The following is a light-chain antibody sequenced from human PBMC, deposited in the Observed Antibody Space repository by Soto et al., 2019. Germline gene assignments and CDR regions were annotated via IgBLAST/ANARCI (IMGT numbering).Light chain of an antibody. J-gene: IGLJ2*01. V-gene: IGLV6-57*02. CDR1: GGSIARNY. Sequence: NFMLSQPHSVSASPGKAVTISCTGTGGSIARNYVQWYQQRPGSAPSTVIYEDNQRPSGVPDRFSGSIDSSSNSASLTISGLQTEDEADYYCQSFHTDTQQVVLGGGTKLTVL. CDR2: EDN. CDR3: QSFHTDTQQVV.